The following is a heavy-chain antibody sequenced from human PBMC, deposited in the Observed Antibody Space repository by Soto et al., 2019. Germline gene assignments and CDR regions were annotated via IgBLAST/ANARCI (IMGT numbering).Heavy chain of an antibody. Sequence: QVQLVQSGAEVKKPGASVKVSCKASGYTFTSYGISWVRQAPGQGLEWMGWISVYNGNTKYAQKVQGRVTMTTDTSTSTAYMEPRSLRSDYSVIYYCAQDREEVYCMDVWGQGTTVTVSS. CDR3: AQDREEVYCMDV. J-gene: IGHJ6*02. CDR1: GYTFTSYG. V-gene: IGHV1-18*01. CDR2: ISVYNGNT.